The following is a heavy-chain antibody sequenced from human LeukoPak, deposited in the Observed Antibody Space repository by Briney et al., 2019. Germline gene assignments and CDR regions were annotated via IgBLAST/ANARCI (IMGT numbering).Heavy chain of an antibody. D-gene: IGHD3-3*01. J-gene: IGHJ6*03. CDR2: IIPIFGTA. CDR3: ARSFYDPYYFYMDV. Sequence: ASVKVSCKASGGTFSSYAISWVRQAPGQGLEWMGGIIPIFGTANYAQKFQGRVTITADESTSTAYMELSRLRSDDTAVYYCARSFYDPYYFYMDVWGKGTTVSVSS. V-gene: IGHV1-69*13. CDR1: GGTFSSYA.